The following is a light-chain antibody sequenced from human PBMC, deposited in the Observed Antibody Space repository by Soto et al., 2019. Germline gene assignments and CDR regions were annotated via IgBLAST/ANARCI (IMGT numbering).Light chain of an antibody. Sequence: EMVLTQSPGTLSLSPGERATLSCRASQSVSSSYLAWYQQKPGQAPRLLIYCASSRATGIPDRFSGSGSGTDFTLTISRLESEDFAVYYCQQYGSSPPFTFGPGTKVDIK. V-gene: IGKV3-20*01. J-gene: IGKJ3*01. CDR3: QQYGSSPPFT. CDR1: QSVSSSY. CDR2: CAS.